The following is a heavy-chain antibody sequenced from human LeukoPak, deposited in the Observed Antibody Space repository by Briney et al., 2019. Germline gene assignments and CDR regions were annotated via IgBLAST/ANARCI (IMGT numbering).Heavy chain of an antibody. V-gene: IGHV4-59*01. J-gene: IGHJ6*02. CDR1: GCSITYYY. CDR3: ARARTQQQWSSMDA. Sequence: SETLSLTCTVSGCSITYYYWTWIRQPPGKGLEWIGYIYHSGSTNYNPSLKSRVTISVDTSKNQFSLKLTSVTAADTAVYYCARARTQQQWSSMDAWGQGTAVTVSS. D-gene: IGHD5-18*01. CDR2: IYHSGST.